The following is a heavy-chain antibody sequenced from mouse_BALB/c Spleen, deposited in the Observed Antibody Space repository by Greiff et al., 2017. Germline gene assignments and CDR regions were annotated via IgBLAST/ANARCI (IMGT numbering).Heavy chain of an antibody. Sequence: EVQLQQSGPELVKPGASVKMSCKASGYTFTSYVMHWVKQKPGQGLEWIGYINPYNDGTKYNEKFKGKATLTSDKSSSTAYMKLSSLNSEDSAVYYSARDGGVRRDYAMDYWGQGTSVTVSS. V-gene: IGHV1-14*01. D-gene: IGHD2-14*01. J-gene: IGHJ4*01. CDR1: GYTFTSYV. CDR2: INPYNDGT. CDR3: ARDGGVRRDYAMDY.